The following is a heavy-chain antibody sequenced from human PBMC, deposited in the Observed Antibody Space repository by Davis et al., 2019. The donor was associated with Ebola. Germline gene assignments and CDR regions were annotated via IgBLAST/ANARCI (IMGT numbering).Heavy chain of an antibody. D-gene: IGHD1-1*01. CDR3: ASTTSMESTHFYYYALDV. J-gene: IGHJ6*04. V-gene: IGHV1-18*01. CDR1: GYTFNSYS. CDR2: ISHYDFST. Sequence: ASSVTVSCKASGYTFNSYSFNWVRQAPGQGLEWMGRISHYDFSTNYREKFQDRVTLTTDTSMNTAYMELRSLRSDDTAVYFCASTTSMESTHFYYYALDVWGKGTTVTVSS.